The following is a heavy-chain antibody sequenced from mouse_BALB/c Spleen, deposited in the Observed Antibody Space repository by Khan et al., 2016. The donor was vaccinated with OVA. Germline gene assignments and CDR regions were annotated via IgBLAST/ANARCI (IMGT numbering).Heavy chain of an antibody. J-gene: IGHJ3*01. CDR3: AMRRTY. CDR2: ITYSGST. Sequence: EVQLVESGPGLVKPSQSLSLTCTVTGYSITSDYAWNWIRQFPGNKLEWMGYITYSGSTSYNPSLKSRISITRDTSKNQFFLQLNFVTTEDTATYYCAMRRTYGGQGTLVTVSA. CDR1: GYSITSDYA. V-gene: IGHV3-2*02.